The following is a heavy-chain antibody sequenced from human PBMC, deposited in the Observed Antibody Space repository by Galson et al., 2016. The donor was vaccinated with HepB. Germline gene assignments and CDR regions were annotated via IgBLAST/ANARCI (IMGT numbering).Heavy chain of an antibody. Sequence: SETLSLTCIVSGDSISSLEYSWGWIRQPPGRGLEWIGSIYYSGSTSYNPSLESRVTISVDTSKNQFSLRLSSVTAADTAVYYCATGISVAGKYSYYYMDVWGKGTPVTVSS. D-gene: IGHD6-19*01. CDR1: GDSISSLEYS. CDR3: ATGISVAGKYSYYYMDV. J-gene: IGHJ6*03. V-gene: IGHV4-39*01. CDR2: IYYSGST.